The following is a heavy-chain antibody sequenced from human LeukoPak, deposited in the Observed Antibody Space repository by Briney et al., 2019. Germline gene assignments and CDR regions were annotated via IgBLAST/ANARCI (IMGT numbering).Heavy chain of an antibody. J-gene: IGHJ6*03. V-gene: IGHV4-39*01. Sequence: PSETLSLTCTVSGGSISSSSYYWGWIRQPPGKGLEWIGSIYYSGSTYYNPSLKSRVTISVDTSKNQFPLKLSSVTAADTAVYYCASSGPPPDYYMDVWGKGTTVTVSS. CDR1: GGSISSSSYY. CDR2: IYYSGST. D-gene: IGHD2-15*01. CDR3: ASSGPPPDYYMDV.